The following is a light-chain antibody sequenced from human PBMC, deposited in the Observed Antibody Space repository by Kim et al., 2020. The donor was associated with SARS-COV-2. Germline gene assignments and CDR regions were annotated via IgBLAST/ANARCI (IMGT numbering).Light chain of an antibody. CDR1: QSVSSSY. J-gene: IGKJ2*01. V-gene: IGKV3-20*01. CDR2: GAS. Sequence: SPRERATLSCRASQSVSSSYLAWYQQKPGQAPRLLIYGASSRATGIQDRFSGSGSGTDFTLTISRLEPEDFAVYYCQQYGSSPPYTFGQGTKLEIK. CDR3: QQYGSSPPYT.